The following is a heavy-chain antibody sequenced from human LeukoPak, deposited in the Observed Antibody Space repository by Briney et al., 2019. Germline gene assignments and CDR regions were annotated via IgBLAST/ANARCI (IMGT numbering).Heavy chain of an antibody. J-gene: IGHJ4*02. V-gene: IGHV4-4*02. CDR3: ASRRDGSSWTVPDN. CDR1: GASISSTNW. D-gene: IGHD6-13*01. CDR2: IYHRGST. Sequence: SETLSLTCAVSGASISSTNWWSWIRQPPGKGLEWIGEIYHRGSTNYNPSLKSRVIISVDKSKNQFSVKLSSVTAADTAVYYCASRRDGSSWTVPDNWGQGTLVTVSS.